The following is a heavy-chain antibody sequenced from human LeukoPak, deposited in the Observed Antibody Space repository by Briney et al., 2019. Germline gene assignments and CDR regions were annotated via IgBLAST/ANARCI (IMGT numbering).Heavy chain of an antibody. Sequence: GASVKVSCKASGGTFSSYAISWVRQATGQGLEWMGWMNPNSGNTGYAQKFQGRVTITRNTSISTAYMELSSLRSEDTAVYYCARGLPARYNWFDPWGQGTLVTVSS. CDR3: ARGLPARYNWFDP. CDR1: GGTFSSYA. J-gene: IGHJ5*02. D-gene: IGHD6-25*01. V-gene: IGHV1-8*03. CDR2: MNPNSGNT.